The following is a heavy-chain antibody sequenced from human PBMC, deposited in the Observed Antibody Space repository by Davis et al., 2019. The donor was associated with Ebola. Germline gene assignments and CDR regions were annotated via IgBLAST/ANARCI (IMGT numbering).Heavy chain of an antibody. CDR2: IYFSGST. J-gene: IGHJ4*02. V-gene: IGHV4-59*01. D-gene: IGHD2-2*01. CDR3: ARGSDTSLWYLVY. CDR1: DGSISNYY. Sequence: PSETLSLTCTVSDGSISNYYWNWIRQPPGKGLEWIGYIYFSGSTNYNPSLKSRVTMSVDTSKNQFSLKLNSVTAADTAVYYCARGSDTSLWYLVYWGQGTLVTVSS.